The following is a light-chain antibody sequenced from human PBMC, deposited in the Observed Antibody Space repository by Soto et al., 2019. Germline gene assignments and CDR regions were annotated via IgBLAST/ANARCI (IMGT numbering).Light chain of an antibody. Sequence: DIQMTQSPSSLSASVGDRVTITCRASQTISNHLNWYQQRPGKAPSLLIYAASTLHSGVASRFSGSGSGTDFTLTISSLQLEDFATYYCQQGDSSPYTFGQGPKVDIK. CDR2: AAS. CDR1: QTISNH. J-gene: IGKJ2*01. CDR3: QQGDSSPYT. V-gene: IGKV1-39*01.